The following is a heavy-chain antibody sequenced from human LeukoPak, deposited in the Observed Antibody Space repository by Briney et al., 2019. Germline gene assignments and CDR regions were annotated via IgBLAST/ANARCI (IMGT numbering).Heavy chain of an antibody. V-gene: IGHV3-30-3*01. CDR2: ISYDGSNK. CDR3: ARGLGTTRGGWFDP. Sequence: GGSQRFSCAASGFTFSSYAMHWVRQAPGKGLEWVAVISYDGSNKYYADSVKGRFTISRDNSKNTLYLQMNSLRAEDTAVYYCARGLGTTRGGWFDPWGQGTLVTVSS. J-gene: IGHJ5*02. CDR1: GFTFSSYA. D-gene: IGHD1-1*01.